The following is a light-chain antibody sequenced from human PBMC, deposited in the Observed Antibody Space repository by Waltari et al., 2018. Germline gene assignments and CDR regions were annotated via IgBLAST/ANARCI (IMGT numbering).Light chain of an antibody. J-gene: IGKJ2*01. CDR3: QQYYSTPLT. CDR2: WAS. Sequence: DIVMTQYPDSLAVSLGERATINCKSSQSVLYSSNNKNYLAWYQQKPGQPPKLLLYWASTRESGVPDRFSGSGSGTDFTLTISSLQAEDVAVYYCQQYYSTPLTFGQGTELEIK. CDR1: QSVLYSSNNKNY. V-gene: IGKV4-1*01.